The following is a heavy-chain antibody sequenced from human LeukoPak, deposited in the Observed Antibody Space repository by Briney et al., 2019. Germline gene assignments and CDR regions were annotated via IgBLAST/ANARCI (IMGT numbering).Heavy chain of an antibody. Sequence: PGGSLRLSCAASGFTFSSYSMNWVRQAPGKGLEWVSSTSSSSSYIYYADSVKGRFTISRDNAKNSLYLQMNSLRAEDTAVYYCARGVVPAARVPSDYYYYYGMDVWGQGTTVTVSS. J-gene: IGHJ6*02. CDR2: TSSSSSYI. V-gene: IGHV3-21*01. CDR3: ARGVVPAARVPSDYYYYYGMDV. CDR1: GFTFSSYS. D-gene: IGHD2-2*01.